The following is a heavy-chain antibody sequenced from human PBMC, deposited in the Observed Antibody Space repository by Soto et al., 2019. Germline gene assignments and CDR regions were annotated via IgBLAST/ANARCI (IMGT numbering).Heavy chain of an antibody. Sequence: ASVKVSCKASGYTFTSYGIGWVRQAPGQGLEWMGWISAYNGNTNYAQKLQGRVTMTTNTSTSTAYMELRSLRSDDTAVYYCARVEDDYGDYDETGFDPWGQGTLVTVSS. V-gene: IGHV1-18*01. CDR1: GYTFTSYG. J-gene: IGHJ5*02. CDR2: ISAYNGNT. D-gene: IGHD4-17*01. CDR3: ARVEDDYGDYDETGFDP.